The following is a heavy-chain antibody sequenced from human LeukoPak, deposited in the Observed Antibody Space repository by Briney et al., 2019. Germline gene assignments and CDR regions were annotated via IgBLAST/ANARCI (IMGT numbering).Heavy chain of an antibody. CDR2: IIPIFGTA. V-gene: IGHV1-69*01. CDR3: ARDGGYNYGSFDY. D-gene: IGHD5-18*01. Sequence: SVKVSCKASGGTFSSYAISWVRQAPGQGLEWMGGIIPIFGTANYAQKFQGRVTITADESTSTAYMELSGLRSEDTAVYYCARDGGYNYGSFDYWGQGTLVTVSS. CDR1: GGTFSSYA. J-gene: IGHJ4*02.